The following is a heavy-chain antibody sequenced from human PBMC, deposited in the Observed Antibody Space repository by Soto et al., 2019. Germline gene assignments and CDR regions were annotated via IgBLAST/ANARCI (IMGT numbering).Heavy chain of an antibody. CDR1: GGSISRGDYY. D-gene: IGHD2-15*01. Sequence: QVQLQESGPGLVKPSLPLSLTCTVSGGSISRGDYYWSWIRQPPGKGLEWIGYIYYSGSTYYNPSLTSRVTISVATSKYQFSLKVSSVTAADTAVYYCARGNTPLDYWGQGTLVTVSS. CDR2: IYYSGST. J-gene: IGHJ4*02. CDR3: ARGNTPLDY. V-gene: IGHV4-30-4*01.